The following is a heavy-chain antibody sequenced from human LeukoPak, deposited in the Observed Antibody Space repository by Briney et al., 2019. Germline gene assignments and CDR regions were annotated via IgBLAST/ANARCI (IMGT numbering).Heavy chain of an antibody. CDR1: GFTVITND. J-gene: IGHJ4*02. Sequence: GGSLRLSCAASGFTVITNDMTWVRQAPGKGLEWVSVLYSDGNTKYADSLQGRFTISRDNSKNTLYLEMNSLSSLRSEDTAVYYCASRVYDSSGYYDFDYWGQGTLVTVSS. D-gene: IGHD3-22*01. CDR3: ASRVYDSSGYYDFDY. V-gene: IGHV3-53*05. CDR2: LYSDGNT.